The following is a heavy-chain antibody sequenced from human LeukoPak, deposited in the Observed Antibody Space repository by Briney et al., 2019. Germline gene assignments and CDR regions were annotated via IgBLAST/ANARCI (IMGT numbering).Heavy chain of an antibody. CDR3: ARDLVAGTSSYYYYYMDV. J-gene: IGHJ6*03. CDR1: GFTFSTYG. CDR2: ISYDGSTK. D-gene: IGHD6-19*01. V-gene: IGHV3-30*03. Sequence: GGSLRLSCTASGFTFSTYGMHWVRQAPGKGLEWVTLISYDGSTKYYSDSVKGRFTLSRDNSKNTLYLQMNSLRAEDTAVYYCARDLVAGTSSYYYYYMDVWGKGTTVTVSS.